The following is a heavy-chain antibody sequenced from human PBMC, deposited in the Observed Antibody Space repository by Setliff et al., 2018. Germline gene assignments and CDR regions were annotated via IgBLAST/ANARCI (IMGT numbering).Heavy chain of an antibody. CDR1: GFTFKSYA. J-gene: IGHJ4*02. CDR3: TTRGVATVHQDC. CDR2: ISPIGDST. D-gene: IGHD5-12*01. Sequence: HPGGSLRLSCDASGFTFKSYAMHWVRQAPGKGLEWVSAISPIGDSTYYLDSVKGRFTISRDNSKNTLYLQMNSLRAEDTAVYYCTTRGVATVHQDCWGQGTLVTVSS. V-gene: IGHV3-23*01.